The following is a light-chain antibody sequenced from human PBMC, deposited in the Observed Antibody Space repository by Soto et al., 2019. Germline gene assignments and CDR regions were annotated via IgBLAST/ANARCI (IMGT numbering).Light chain of an antibody. CDR1: SSNIGNNT. CDR2: SDN. J-gene: IGLJ3*02. CDR3: AAWDDSLNGLV. Sequence: QSVLTQSPSASGTPGQRVTISCSGSSSNIGNNTVNWYQQVPGAAPRLLIYSDNQRPSGVPDRFSGSKSGTSASLAISGLQSEDEADYYCAAWDDSLNGLVFGGGTKLTVL. V-gene: IGLV1-44*01.